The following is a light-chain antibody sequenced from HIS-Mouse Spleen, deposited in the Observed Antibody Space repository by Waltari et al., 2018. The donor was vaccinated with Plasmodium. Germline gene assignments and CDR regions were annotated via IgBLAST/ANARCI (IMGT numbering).Light chain of an antibody. V-gene: IGKV3-20*01. CDR3: QQYGSSPYT. CDR1: QSVSSSY. J-gene: IGKJ2*01. Sequence: PGTLSFSPGERATLSCRASQSVSSSYLAWYQQKPGQAPRLLIYGASSRATGIPDRFSGSGSGTDFTLTISRLEPEDFAVYYCQQYGSSPYTFVQGTKLEIK. CDR2: GAS.